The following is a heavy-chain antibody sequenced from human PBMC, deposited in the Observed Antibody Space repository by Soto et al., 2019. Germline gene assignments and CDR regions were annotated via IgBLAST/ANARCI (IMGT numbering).Heavy chain of an antibody. J-gene: IGHJ6*02. CDR2: ISSSSSYT. V-gene: IGHV3-11*06. D-gene: IGHD2-2*01. CDR1: GGTFSDYY. Sequence: GGSLRHSSTASGGTFSDYYMSWIRQAPGKGLEWVSYISSSSSYTNYADSVKGRFTISRDNAKNSLYLQMNSLRAEDTAVYYCARDFSIVVVPAAVYGMDVWGQGTTVTVS. CDR3: ARDFSIVVVPAAVYGMDV.